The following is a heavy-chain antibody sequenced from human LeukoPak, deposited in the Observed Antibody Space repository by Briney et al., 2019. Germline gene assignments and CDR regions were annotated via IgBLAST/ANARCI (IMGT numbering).Heavy chain of an antibody. CDR1: GYSFTSYW. J-gene: IGHJ6*03. V-gene: IGHV5-51*01. D-gene: IGHD2-15*01. CDR2: IYPGDSDT. Sequence: GESLKISCKGSGYSFTSYWIGWVRQMPGKGLEWMGIIYPGDSDTRYSPSFQGQVTISADKSISTAYLQWSSLKASDTAMYYCARHTPGGCSGGSCYTWYYYYMDVWGKGTTVTVSS. CDR3: ARHTPGGCSGGSCYTWYYYYMDV.